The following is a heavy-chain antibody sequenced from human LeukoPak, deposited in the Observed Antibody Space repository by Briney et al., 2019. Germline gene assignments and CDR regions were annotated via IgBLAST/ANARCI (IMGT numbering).Heavy chain of an antibody. V-gene: IGHV3-48*04. CDR3: ARDRGTIFGVVIDY. Sequence: GGSLRLSCAASGFTFNSYSMNWVRQAPGKGLEWVSYISDTSGTIYYADSVRGRFTISRDNAKKSLYLQMNSLRVDDTAVYYCARDRGTIFGVVIDYWGQGTLVTVSS. D-gene: IGHD3-3*01. CDR2: ISDTSGTI. J-gene: IGHJ4*02. CDR1: GFTFNSYS.